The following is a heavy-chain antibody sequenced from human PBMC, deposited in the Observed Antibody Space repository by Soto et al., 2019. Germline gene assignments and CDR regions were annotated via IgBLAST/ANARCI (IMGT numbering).Heavy chain of an antibody. D-gene: IGHD3-3*01. V-gene: IGHV4-34*01. Sequence: PSETLSLTCAVYGGSFSGYYWSWIRQPPGKGLEWIGEINHSGSTNYNPSLKSRVTISVDTSKNQFSLKLSSVTAADTAVYYCARGGYDFWSGYYTPSLVYYFDYWGQGTLVTVSS. CDR3: ARGGYDFWSGYYTPSLVYYFDY. J-gene: IGHJ4*02. CDR2: INHSGST. CDR1: GGSFSGYY.